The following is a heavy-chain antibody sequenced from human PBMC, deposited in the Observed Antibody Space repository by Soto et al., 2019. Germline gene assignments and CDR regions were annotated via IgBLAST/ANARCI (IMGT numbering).Heavy chain of an antibody. Sequence: QVQLVQSGAEVKKPGSSVKVSCKASGGTFSSYAISWVRQAPGQGLEWMGGIIPIFGTANYAQKFQGRVRITGDESTSTACMELSRLRSEDTAVYYCARDWGIAAAVFRASPPFDGMDVWGQGTTVTVSS. J-gene: IGHJ6*02. V-gene: IGHV1-69*12. CDR2: IIPIFGTA. CDR1: GGTFSSYA. D-gene: IGHD6-13*01. CDR3: ARDWGIAAAVFRASPPFDGMDV.